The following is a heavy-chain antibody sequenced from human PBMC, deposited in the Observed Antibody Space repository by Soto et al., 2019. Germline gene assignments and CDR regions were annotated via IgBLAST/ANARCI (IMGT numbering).Heavy chain of an antibody. CDR2: LTSSGGNT. J-gene: IGHJ4*02. CDR1: GFTFSGYA. D-gene: IGHD2-21*02. V-gene: IGHV3-23*01. CDR3: AKLSGDSWGYFDY. Sequence: GGSLRLSCAASGFTFSGYAMSWVRQAPGKGPKWVSALTSSGGNTYYADSVKGRFTISRDNSKNTLYLQMNSLGAEDTAVYYCAKLSGDSWGYFDYWGQGTLVTVSS.